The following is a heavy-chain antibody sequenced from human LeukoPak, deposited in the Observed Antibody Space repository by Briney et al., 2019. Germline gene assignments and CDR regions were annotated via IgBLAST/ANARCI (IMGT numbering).Heavy chain of an antibody. CDR2: IYTSGST. D-gene: IGHD2-2*01. CDR3: ARDCSSTSCLTAPFDP. V-gene: IGHV4-4*07. CDR1: GGSFSGYY. Sequence: SETLSLTCAVYGGSFSGYYWSWIRQPAGKGLEWIGRIYTSGSTNYNPSLKSRVTISVDTSKNQFSLKLSSVTAADTAVYYCARDCSSTSCLTAPFDPWGQGTLVTVSS. J-gene: IGHJ5*02.